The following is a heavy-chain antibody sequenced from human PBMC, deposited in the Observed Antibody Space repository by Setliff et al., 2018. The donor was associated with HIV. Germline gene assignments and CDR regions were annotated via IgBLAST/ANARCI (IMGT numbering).Heavy chain of an antibody. J-gene: IGHJ4*02. CDR3: ARRAYCSSTTCFDN. CDR1: GFTFSSYA. V-gene: IGHV3-30*04. D-gene: IGHD2-2*01. Sequence: LRLSCVASGFTFSSYAMHWVRQAPGKGLEWVAVISSDGNKKYYADSVKGRFTISRDNSKNSLYLQMNSLRAEDTAVYYCARRAYCSSTTCFDNWGQGTLVTVSS. CDR2: ISSDGNKK.